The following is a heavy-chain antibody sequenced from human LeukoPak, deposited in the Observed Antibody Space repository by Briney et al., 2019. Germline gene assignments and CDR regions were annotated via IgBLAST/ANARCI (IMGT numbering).Heavy chain of an antibody. CDR3: ARQGSGYCSGGSCYHWDY. J-gene: IGHJ4*02. CDR2: ICPGDSDT. V-gene: IGHV5-51*01. CDR1: GYSFTSYW. Sequence: GESLKISCKGSGYSFTSYWIGWVRQLPGEGLEWMGIICPGDSDTRYSPSFQGQVTISADKSISTAYLQWSSLKASDTAMYYCARQGSGYCSGGSCYHWDYWGQGTLVTVSS. D-gene: IGHD2-15*01.